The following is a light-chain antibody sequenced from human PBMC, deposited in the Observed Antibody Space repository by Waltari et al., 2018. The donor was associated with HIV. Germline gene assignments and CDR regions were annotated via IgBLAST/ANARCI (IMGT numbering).Light chain of an antibody. Sequence: QSALTQPASVSGSPGPSITISCTGSSSDVGSYNLVPWYQQHPGKAPKSMIYEVTQRPSGVSNRFSGSKSGNTASLTISGLQAEDEADYYCCSYAGSSTLIFGGGTKLTVL. J-gene: IGLJ2*01. CDR3: CSYAGSSTLI. CDR1: SSDVGSYNL. CDR2: EVT. V-gene: IGLV2-23*02.